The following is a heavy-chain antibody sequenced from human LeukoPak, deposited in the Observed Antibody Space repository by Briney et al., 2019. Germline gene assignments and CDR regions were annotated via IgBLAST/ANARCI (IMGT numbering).Heavy chain of an antibody. Sequence: ASVKASCKASGYTFTGYYMHWVRQAPGQGLEWMGWINPNSGGTNYAQKFQGRVTMTRDMSISTAYMELSRLRSDDTAVYYCARGLAASSSRFDYWGQGTLVTVSS. V-gene: IGHV1-2*02. CDR1: GYTFTGYY. J-gene: IGHJ4*02. CDR2: INPNSGGT. CDR3: ARGLAASSSRFDY. D-gene: IGHD6-13*01.